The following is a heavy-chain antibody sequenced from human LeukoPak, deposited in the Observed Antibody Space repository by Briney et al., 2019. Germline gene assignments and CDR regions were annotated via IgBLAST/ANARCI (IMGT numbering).Heavy chain of an antibody. D-gene: IGHD2-2*01. V-gene: IGHV1-69*05. CDR1: GGTFSSYA. J-gene: IGHJ3*02. CDR3: ARDKGVIVGVGPGAFDI. CDR2: IIPIFGTA. Sequence: SVKVSCKASGGTFSSYAISWVRQAPGQGLEWMGGIIPIFGTANYAQKFQGRVTITTDESTSTAYMELSSLRSEDTAVDYCARDKGVIVGVGPGAFDIWGQGTMVTVSS.